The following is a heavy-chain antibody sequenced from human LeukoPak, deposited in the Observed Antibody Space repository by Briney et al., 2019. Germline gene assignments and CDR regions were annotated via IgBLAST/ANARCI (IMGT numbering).Heavy chain of an antibody. CDR2: IYHSGST. Sequence: PSETLSLTCAVSGGSISSSNWWSWVRQPPGKGLEWIGEIYHSGSTNYNPSLKSRVTISVDKSKNQFSLKLSSVTAADTAVYYCARSYDSSGYYERYFDYWGQGTLVTVSS. CDR3: ARSYDSSGYYERYFDY. CDR1: GGSISSSNW. V-gene: IGHV4-4*02. D-gene: IGHD3-22*01. J-gene: IGHJ4*02.